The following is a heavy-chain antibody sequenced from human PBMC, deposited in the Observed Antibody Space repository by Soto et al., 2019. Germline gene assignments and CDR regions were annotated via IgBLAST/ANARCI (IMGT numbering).Heavy chain of an antibody. V-gene: IGHV1-46*01. D-gene: IGHD3-22*01. CDR3: ARALYDSSGYVYLDN. J-gene: IGHJ4*02. CDR2: IDPSGGST. Sequence: GASVKVSCKSSGYTFTTYYIHWVQQAPGQGLERMGIIDPSGGSTTYAQKFQGRVTMTRDTSTNTVYMELSGLRSEDTAVYYCARALYDSSGYVYLDNWGQGTLVTVSS. CDR1: GYTFTTYY.